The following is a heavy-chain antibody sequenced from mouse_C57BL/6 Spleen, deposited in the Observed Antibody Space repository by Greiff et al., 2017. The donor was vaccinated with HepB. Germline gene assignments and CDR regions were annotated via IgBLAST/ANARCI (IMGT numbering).Heavy chain of an antibody. J-gene: IGHJ2*01. Sequence: VQLQQPGAELVKPGASVKMSCKASGYTFSSYWITWVKQRPGQSLEWIGDIYPGSGSTNYNEKVKSKATLTVDTSSSRAYMQLSSLKSEDSAVYYCASVTPYYFDYWGQGTTLTVSS. CDR2: IYPGSGST. D-gene: IGHD2-1*01. CDR3: ASVTPYYFDY. V-gene: IGHV1-55*01. CDR1: GYTFSSYW.